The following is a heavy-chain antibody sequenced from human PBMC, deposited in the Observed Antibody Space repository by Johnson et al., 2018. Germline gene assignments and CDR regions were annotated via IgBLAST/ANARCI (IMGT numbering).Heavy chain of an antibody. V-gene: IGHV3-9*01. CDR3: ARDGGSGSFDAFDI. Sequence: VQLVESGGGVVQPGRSLRLSCAASGFTFSNCGMPWVRQAPGKGLEWVSGISWNSGSIAYADSVKGRFIISRDNAKNSLYLQMNSLRAEDTAVYYCARDGGSGSFDAFDIWGQGTMVTVSS. J-gene: IGHJ3*02. CDR2: ISWNSGSI. D-gene: IGHD1-26*01. CDR1: GFTFSNCG.